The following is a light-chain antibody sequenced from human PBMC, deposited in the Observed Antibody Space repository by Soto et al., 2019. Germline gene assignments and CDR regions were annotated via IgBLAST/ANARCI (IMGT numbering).Light chain of an antibody. CDR1: SSDVGGYSY. Sequence: QSALTQPASVSGSPGQSITISCTGTSSDVGGYSYVSWYQQFPGKAPKLIIYDVSNRPSGVSGRFSGSRSGNTASLTISGLQAEDEDEYYCCSYSGSSSVFGTGTKLTVL. V-gene: IGLV2-14*01. J-gene: IGLJ1*01. CDR2: DVS. CDR3: CSYSGSSSV.